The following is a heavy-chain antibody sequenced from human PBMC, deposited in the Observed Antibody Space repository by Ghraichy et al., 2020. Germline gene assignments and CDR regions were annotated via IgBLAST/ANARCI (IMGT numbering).Heavy chain of an antibody. CDR1: GYTFTSYG. J-gene: IGHJ5*02. Sequence: ASVKVSCKASGYTFTSYGISWVRQAPGQGLEWMGWISAYNGNTNYAQKLQGRVTMTTDTSTSTAYMELRSLRSDDTAVYYCARPKRVYGDYGYGDRSVWFDPWGQGTLVTVSS. CDR3: ARPKRVYGDYGYGDRSVWFDP. CDR2: ISAYNGNT. D-gene: IGHD4-17*01. V-gene: IGHV1-18*04.